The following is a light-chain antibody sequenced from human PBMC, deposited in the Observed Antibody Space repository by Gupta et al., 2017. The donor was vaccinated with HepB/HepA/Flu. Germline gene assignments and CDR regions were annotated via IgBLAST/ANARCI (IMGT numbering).Light chain of an antibody. CDR1: SSNIGSNT. J-gene: IGLJ1*01. CDR2: SNN. CDR3: AAWDDSLNVYV. V-gene: IGLV1-44*01. Sequence: QSVLTQPPSASGTPGQRVTISCSGSSSNIGSNTVNWYQQLPGTAPKLLFYSNNQRPSGVPDRFSGSKSGTSASMAISGLQSEDGGDDFCAAWDDSLNVYVFRTGAQVHRP.